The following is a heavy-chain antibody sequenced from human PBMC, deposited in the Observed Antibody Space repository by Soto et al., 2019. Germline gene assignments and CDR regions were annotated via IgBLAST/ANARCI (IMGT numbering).Heavy chain of an antibody. Sequence: QVQLVQSGAEVKKPGSSVNVSCKTSGGTFGNSAVTWVRQAPGQGLEWMGGIVPMFGTANYAQKFQGRVTITADDSTSTAYMELSSLRSDDTAVYYYAREGDPRNDFWSGPLGGGWFDPWGQGTLVTVSS. V-gene: IGHV1-69*12. CDR2: IVPMFGTA. D-gene: IGHD3-3*01. CDR1: GGTFGNSA. CDR3: AREGDPRNDFWSGPLGGGWFDP. J-gene: IGHJ5*02.